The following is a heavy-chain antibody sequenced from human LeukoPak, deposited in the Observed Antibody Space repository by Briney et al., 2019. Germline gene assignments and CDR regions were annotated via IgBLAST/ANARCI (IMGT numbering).Heavy chain of an antibody. D-gene: IGHD5-24*01. CDR2: ISWNSGSI. Sequence: PGGSLRLSCAASGFTFDDYAMHWVRQAPGKGLEWVSGISWNSGSIGYADSVKGRFTISRDNAKNSLYLQMNSLRAEDTALYYCAKDMGDRWLQLRSYDAFDIWGQGTMVTVSS. CDR3: AKDMGDRWLQLRSYDAFDI. J-gene: IGHJ3*02. CDR1: GFTFDDYA. V-gene: IGHV3-9*01.